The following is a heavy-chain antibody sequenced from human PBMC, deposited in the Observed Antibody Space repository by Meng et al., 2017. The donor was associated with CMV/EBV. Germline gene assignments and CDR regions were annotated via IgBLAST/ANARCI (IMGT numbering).Heavy chain of an antibody. V-gene: IGHV4-4*07. CDR1: GGSISSYY. CDR3: ARDLMNCSSTSCANWFDP. J-gene: IGHJ5*02. Sequence: GQLPQVGPGLVKPSETLSLPCTVSGGSISSYYWSWIRQPAGKGLEWIGRIYTSGSTNYNPSLKSRVTMSVDTSKNQFSLKLSSVTAADTAVYYCARDLMNCSSTSCANWFDPWGQGTLVTVSS. CDR2: IYTSGST. D-gene: IGHD2-2*01.